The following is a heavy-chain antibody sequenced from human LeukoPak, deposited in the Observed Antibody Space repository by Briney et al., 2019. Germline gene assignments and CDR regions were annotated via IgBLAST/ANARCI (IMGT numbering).Heavy chain of an antibody. D-gene: IGHD3-22*01. J-gene: IGHJ4*02. Sequence: GGSLRLSCAASGFTFSSYAMSWVRQAPGKGLEWVSAISGSGGSTYYADSVKGRFTISRDNSKNTLYLQMNSLRAEDTAVYYCAKDGMWADSSGYYYDYWGQGTLVTVSS. CDR1: GFTFSSYA. V-gene: IGHV3-23*01. CDR3: AKDGMWADSSGYYYDY. CDR2: ISGSGGST.